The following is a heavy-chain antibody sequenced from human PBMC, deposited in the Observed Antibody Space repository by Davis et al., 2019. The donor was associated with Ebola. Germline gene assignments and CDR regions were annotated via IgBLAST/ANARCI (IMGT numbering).Heavy chain of an antibody. CDR1: GFTFSSYS. CDR3: AKDLITFGGVIVSDAFDI. V-gene: IGHV3-23*01. J-gene: IGHJ3*02. D-gene: IGHD3-16*02. Sequence: GESLKISCAASGFTFSSYSMNWVRQAPGKGLEWVSAISGSGGSTYYADSVKGRFTISRDNSKNTLYLQMNSLRAEDTAVYYCAKDLITFGGVIVSDAFDIWGQGTMVTVSS. CDR2: ISGSGGST.